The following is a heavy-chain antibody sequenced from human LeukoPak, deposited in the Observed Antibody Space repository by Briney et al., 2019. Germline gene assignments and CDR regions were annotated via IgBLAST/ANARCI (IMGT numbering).Heavy chain of an antibody. CDR2: MNPNSGNT. V-gene: IGHV1-8*01. Sequence: ASVKVSCKASGYTFTSYDINWVRQATGQGLEWMGWMNPNSGNTGYAQKFQGRVTMTRNTSISTAYMELSSLRSEDTAVYYCARGKSGWLVISYYMDVWGKGTTVTVSS. CDR1: GYTFTSYD. D-gene: IGHD6-19*01. J-gene: IGHJ6*03. CDR3: ARGKSGWLVISYYMDV.